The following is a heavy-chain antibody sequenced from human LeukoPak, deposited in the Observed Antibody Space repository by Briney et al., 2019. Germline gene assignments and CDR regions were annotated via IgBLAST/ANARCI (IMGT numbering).Heavy chain of an antibody. CDR2: INGDGSL. V-gene: IGHV3-74*01. J-gene: IGHJ4*02. CDR3: AGGASSTVHY. Sequence: GGSLRLSCAPSGLTFSPYWMHCVRQAPGRGLVWVSRINGDGSLSYADSVKGRFTISRDNTKNMLYLQMNSLRAEDTAVYYCAGGASSTVHYWGQGTLVIVSS. CDR1: GLTFSPYW. D-gene: IGHD6-13*01.